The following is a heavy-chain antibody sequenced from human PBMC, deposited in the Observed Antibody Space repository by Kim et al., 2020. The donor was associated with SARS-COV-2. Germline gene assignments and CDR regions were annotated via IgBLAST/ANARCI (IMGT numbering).Heavy chain of an antibody. J-gene: IGHJ5*02. CDR3: ARTKVVVVMCAHLFDP. D-gene: IGHD2-15*01. CDR1: GGSISGSY. Sequence: SETLSLTCPVSGGSISGSYWSWIRQPPGKGLEWIGYIHSSGSTNYNPSLKTRVTMSVDTSSNQFSLKLSFVTPADTAIYYCARTKVVVVMCAHLFDPWV. CDR2: IHSSGST. V-gene: IGHV4-59*12.